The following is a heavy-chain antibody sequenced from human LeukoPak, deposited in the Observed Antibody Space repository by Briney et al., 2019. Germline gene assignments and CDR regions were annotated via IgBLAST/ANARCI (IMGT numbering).Heavy chain of an antibody. D-gene: IGHD3-3*02. V-gene: IGHV4-59*01. CDR3: VRVEALYYYYMDV. Sequence: SETLSLTCTVSGGSISSYYWSWIRQPPGKGLEWIGYIYYSGSTNYNPSLKSRVTISVDTSKNQFSLKLSSVTAADTAVYYCVRVEALYYYYMDVWGKGTTVTVSS. J-gene: IGHJ6*03. CDR2: IYYSGST. CDR1: GGSISSYY.